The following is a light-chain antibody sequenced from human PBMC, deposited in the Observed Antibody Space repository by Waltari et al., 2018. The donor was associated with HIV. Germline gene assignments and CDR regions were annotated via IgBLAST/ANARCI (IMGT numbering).Light chain of an antibody. CDR2: KDS. CDR3: QSTDRSGTFVV. Sequence: SYELTQPPSVSVSPGQTARITCSGAALPKQYAYWYQQKPGQAPVVVIYKDSERPSGIPERFSGSSSGTTVTLTSSGVQEEDEADYYCQSTDRSGTFVVFGGGTKLTVL. J-gene: IGLJ2*01. V-gene: IGLV3-25*03. CDR1: ALPKQY.